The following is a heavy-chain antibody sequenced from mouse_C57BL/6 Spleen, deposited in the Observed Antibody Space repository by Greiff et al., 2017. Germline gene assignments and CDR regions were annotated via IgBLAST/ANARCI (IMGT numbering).Heavy chain of an antibody. D-gene: IGHD2-3*01. Sequence: QVQLQQPGAELVKPGASVKLSCKATGYTFTGYWIEWVKQRPGHGLEWIGEILPGGGSTNYNEKFKGKATFTADTSSNTAYMQLSSLTTEDSAIYYCARKSDGYYLYYAMDYWGQGTSVTVSS. CDR1: GYTFTGYW. J-gene: IGHJ4*01. CDR3: ARKSDGYYLYYAMDY. CDR2: ILPGGGST. V-gene: IGHV1-9*01.